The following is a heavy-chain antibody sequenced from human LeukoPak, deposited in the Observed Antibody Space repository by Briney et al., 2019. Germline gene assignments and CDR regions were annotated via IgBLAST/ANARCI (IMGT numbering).Heavy chain of an antibody. CDR3: ARIPEVCNFFCF. D-gene: IGHD3-16*01. CDR2: IIPIFGTA. V-gene: IGHV1-69*05. Sequence: SVKVSCKASGGTFSSYAISWVRQAPGQGLEWMGGIIPIFGTANYAQKFQGRVTITTDESTSTAYMELSNLRAEDPAVYYCARIPEVCNFFCFWGPGTLGTGSS. J-gene: IGHJ4*01. CDR1: GGTFSSYA.